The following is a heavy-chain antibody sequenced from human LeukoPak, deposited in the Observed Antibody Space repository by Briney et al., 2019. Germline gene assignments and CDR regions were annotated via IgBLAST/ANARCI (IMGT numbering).Heavy chain of an antibody. V-gene: IGHV1-18*01. J-gene: IGHJ4*02. CDR3: AIGFRIAVAGPENLYFDY. Sequence: GASVKVTCKASGYTFTSYGISWVRQAPGQGLEWMGWISAYNGNTNYAQKLQGRVTMTTDTSTSTAYMELRSLRSDDTAVYYCAIGFRIAVAGPENLYFDYWGQGTLVTVSS. CDR1: GYTFTSYG. D-gene: IGHD6-19*01. CDR2: ISAYNGNT.